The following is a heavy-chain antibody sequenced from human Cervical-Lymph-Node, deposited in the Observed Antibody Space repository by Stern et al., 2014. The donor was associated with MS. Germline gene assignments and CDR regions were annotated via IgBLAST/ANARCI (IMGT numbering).Heavy chain of an antibody. CDR1: GFSLTTSGMC. CDR3: ARTRFSSGWYYFDY. J-gene: IGHJ4*02. Sequence: QITLKASGPALVRPTQTLTLTCTFSGFSLTTSGMCVAWIRQPPGKALEWLARIDWDDDKYYNTSLKTRLTISKDTSKNQVVLTMTNMDPVDTATYYCARTRFSSGWYYFDYWGQGTLVTVSS. CDR2: IDWDDDK. D-gene: IGHD6-19*01. V-gene: IGHV2-70*15.